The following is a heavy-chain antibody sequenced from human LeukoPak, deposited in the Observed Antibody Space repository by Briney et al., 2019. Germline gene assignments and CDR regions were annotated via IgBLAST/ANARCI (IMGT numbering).Heavy chain of an antibody. CDR1: GFTFTSYA. Sequence: GGSLRLSCAASGFTFTSYAMNWVRQAPGKGLEWVSTIGGSGDNTYYADSVKGRFTISRDNSKSTLYLQMSSLRAEDTAVYLCVKDLRSDFMGVLSRYLSYWGQGTLVTVSS. CDR2: IGGSGDNT. D-gene: IGHD2/OR15-2a*01. V-gene: IGHV3-23*01. CDR3: VKDLRSDFMGVLSRYLSY. J-gene: IGHJ4*02.